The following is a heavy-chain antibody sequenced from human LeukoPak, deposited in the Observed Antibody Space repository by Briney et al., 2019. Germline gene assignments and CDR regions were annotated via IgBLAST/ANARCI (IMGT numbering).Heavy chain of an antibody. CDR2: IYYSGST. D-gene: IGHD1-26*01. CDR3: ARGRIVGATTEGFRNWFDP. Sequence: SETLSLTCTVSGGSISSSSYYWGWIRQPPGTGLEWIGSIYYSGSTYYNPSLKSRVTISVDRSKNQFSLKLSSVTAADTAVYYCARGRIVGATTEGFRNWFDPWGQGTLVTVSS. J-gene: IGHJ5*02. V-gene: IGHV4-39*07. CDR1: GGSISSSSYY.